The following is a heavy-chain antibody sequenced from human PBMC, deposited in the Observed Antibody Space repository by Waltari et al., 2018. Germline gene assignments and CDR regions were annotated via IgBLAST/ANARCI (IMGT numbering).Heavy chain of an antibody. CDR2: IRDKDNSYIT. CDR3: VGVRLQRGSRYFEY. V-gene: IGHV3-72*01. D-gene: IGHD3-3*01. CDR1: GFTFSDRY. Sequence: EVQLVDSAGGLVPPGGALRLSCSGSGFTFSDRYMGWVHQAPGKVMEWIGRIRDKDNSYITEYAASVNDRFIISIDDSRNSLHLQMNGLKTEDTAVYYCVGVRLQRGSRYFEYWRQGALVTVAS. J-gene: IGHJ4*02.